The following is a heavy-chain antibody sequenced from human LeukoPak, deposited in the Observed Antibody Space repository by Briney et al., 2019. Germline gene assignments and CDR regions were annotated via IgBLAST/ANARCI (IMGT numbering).Heavy chain of an antibody. J-gene: IGHJ4*02. Sequence: GGSLRLSCAASGFTFSSYWLHWVRQAPGKGLVWVSRIKGDERSTNYAGSVKGRFTISRDNAKNTVYLEMNSLRAEDTAVYYCVRGQLWSYYHDYWGQGTLVTVSS. V-gene: IGHV3-74*01. D-gene: IGHD5-18*01. CDR2: IKGDERST. CDR1: GFTFSSYW. CDR3: VRGQLWSYYHDY.